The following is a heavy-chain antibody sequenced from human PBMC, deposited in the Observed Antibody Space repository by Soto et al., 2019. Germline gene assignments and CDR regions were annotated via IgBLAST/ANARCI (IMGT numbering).Heavy chain of an antibody. CDR1: GFTFSSYE. CDR3: ARETLYSSGWQFDY. J-gene: IGHJ4*02. V-gene: IGHV3-48*03. CDR2: ISSSGSTI. Sequence: EVQLVEAGGGVVQPGGSLRLSSAASGFTFSSYEMNWVRQAPGKGLEWVSYISSSGSTIYYADSGKGRFTISRDNAKNSLYLQMISLRAEDTAVYYCARETLYSSGWQFDYWGQGTLVTVSS. D-gene: IGHD6-19*01.